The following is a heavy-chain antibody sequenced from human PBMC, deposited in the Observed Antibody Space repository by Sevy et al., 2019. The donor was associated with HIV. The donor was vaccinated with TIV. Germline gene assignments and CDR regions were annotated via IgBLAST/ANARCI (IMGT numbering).Heavy chain of an antibody. CDR3: ARDLYYYDSSGYINYFDY. CDR1: AFTFSSYS. D-gene: IGHD3-22*01. V-gene: IGHV3-48*02. J-gene: IGHJ4*02. Sequence: GGSLRLSCAASAFTFSSYSMNWVRQAPGKGLEWVSYISSSSSTIYYADSVKGRFTISRDNAKNSLYLQMNSLRDEDTAVYYCARDLYYYDSSGYINYFDYWGQGTLVTVSS. CDR2: ISSSSSTI.